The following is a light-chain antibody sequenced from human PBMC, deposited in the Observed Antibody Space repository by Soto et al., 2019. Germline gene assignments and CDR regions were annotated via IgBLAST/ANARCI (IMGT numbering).Light chain of an antibody. V-gene: IGKV3-15*01. J-gene: IGKJ1*01. CDR2: GAS. Sequence: EIVMTQSPATLSVSPGERATLSCRASQSVSSNLAWYQQKPGQAPRLLIYGASTRATGIPARFSGSGSGTEFTLTISSLQSEDFAVYYCQQYNNWPLTFGQGTKGDI. CDR1: QSVSSN. CDR3: QQYNNWPLT.